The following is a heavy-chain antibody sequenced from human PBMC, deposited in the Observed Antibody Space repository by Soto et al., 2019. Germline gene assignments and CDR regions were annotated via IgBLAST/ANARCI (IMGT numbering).Heavy chain of an antibody. CDR2: INAGNGNT. V-gene: IGHV1-3*01. J-gene: IGHJ6*02. CDR3: ARENVGRAETLAGTGYYYGMDV. D-gene: IGHD6-19*01. CDR1: GYTFTSYA. Sequence: ASVKVSCKASGYTFTSYAMHWVRQAPGQRLEWMGWINAGNGNTKYSQKFQGRVTITRDTSTSTAYMELSSLRSEDTAVYYCARENVGRAETLAGTGYYYGMDVWGQGTTVTVSS.